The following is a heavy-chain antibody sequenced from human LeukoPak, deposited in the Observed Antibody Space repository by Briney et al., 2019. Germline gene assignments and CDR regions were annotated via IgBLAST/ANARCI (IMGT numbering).Heavy chain of an antibody. D-gene: IGHD2-15*01. J-gene: IGHJ4*02. CDR1: GFTFSSYA. CDR2: ISYDGSNK. V-gene: IGHV3-30*04. Sequence: GGSLRLSCAASGFTFSSYAMHWVRQAPGKGLEWVAVISYDGSNKYYADSVKGRFTISRDNSKNTLYLQMNSLRAEDTAVYYCASAHCSGGSCYDDYWGQGTLATVSS. CDR3: ASAHCSGGSCYDDY.